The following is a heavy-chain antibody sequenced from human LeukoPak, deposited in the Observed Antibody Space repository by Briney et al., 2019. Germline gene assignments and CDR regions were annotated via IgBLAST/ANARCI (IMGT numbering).Heavy chain of an antibody. V-gene: IGHV3-48*03. CDR3: AREGHYHFDY. Sequence: GGSLRLSCAASGFTFSSFEMHWVRQAPGKALEWVSYISGSGNSIYYADSVKGRSTISRDNAKSSLYLQMNSLRAEDTALYYCAREGHYHFDYWGQGTLVTVSS. J-gene: IGHJ4*02. D-gene: IGHD1-26*01. CDR1: GFTFSSFE. CDR2: ISGSGNSI.